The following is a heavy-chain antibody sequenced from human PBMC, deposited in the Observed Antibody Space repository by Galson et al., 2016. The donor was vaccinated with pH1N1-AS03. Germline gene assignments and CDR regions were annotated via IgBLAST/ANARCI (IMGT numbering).Heavy chain of an antibody. V-gene: IGHV1-18*01. D-gene: IGHD2-8*01. CDR2: ISSFNGYT. CDR3: AKDIGVLMVYTEGPFDY. J-gene: IGHJ4*02. Sequence: SVKVSCKASGYTFTNYGVSWVRQAPGQGLEWMGGISSFNGYTTYAQKLQDRVTMTRDTSTSTAYMELSSLRAEDTALYYCAKDIGVLMVYTEGPFDYWGPGTLVTVSS. CDR1: GYTFTNYG.